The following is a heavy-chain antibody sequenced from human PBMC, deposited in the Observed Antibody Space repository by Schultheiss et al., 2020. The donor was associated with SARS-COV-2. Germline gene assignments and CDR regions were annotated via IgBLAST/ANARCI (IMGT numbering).Heavy chain of an antibody. CDR2: INPNSGGT. V-gene: IGHV1-2*02. J-gene: IGHJ6*02. CDR1: GYTFTGYY. CDR3: ARDALITGYYYYYGMDV. D-gene: IGHD1-20*01. Sequence: ASVKVSCKASGYTFTGYYMHWVRQAPGQGLEWMGWINPNSGGTKYAQKFQGRVTMTRDTSISTAYMELSRLRSDDTAVYYCARDALITGYYYYYGMDVWGQGTTVTVSS.